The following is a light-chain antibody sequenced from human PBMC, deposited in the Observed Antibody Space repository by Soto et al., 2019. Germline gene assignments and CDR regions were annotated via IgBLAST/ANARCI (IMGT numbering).Light chain of an antibody. J-gene: IGLJ3*02. V-gene: IGLV2-14*02. CDR3: SSHAGINNVV. Sequence: QSALTQPASVSGSPGQSITISCTGTSSDFGNYNLVSWYQQHPGKVPKLILFEVNKRPSGVPDRFSGSKSGNTASLTVSGLQAEDEADYYCSSHAGINNVVFGGGTKLTVL. CDR2: EVN. CDR1: SSDFGNYNL.